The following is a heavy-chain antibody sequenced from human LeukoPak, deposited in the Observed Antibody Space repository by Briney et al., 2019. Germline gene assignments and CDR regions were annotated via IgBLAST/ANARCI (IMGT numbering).Heavy chain of an antibody. CDR1: GFTFTSYS. J-gene: IGHJ4*02. Sequence: GGSLRLSCAASGFTFTSYSMNWVRQAPGKGLEWVANIKLDGSEKNYVDSVKGRFTISRDNTKNSLYLQMNSLRAEDTAVFYCARDQYDTWSRRGNFDSWGQGTLVIVSS. CDR3: ARDQYDTWSRRGNFDS. CDR2: IKLDGSEK. D-gene: IGHD3-3*01. V-gene: IGHV3-7*03.